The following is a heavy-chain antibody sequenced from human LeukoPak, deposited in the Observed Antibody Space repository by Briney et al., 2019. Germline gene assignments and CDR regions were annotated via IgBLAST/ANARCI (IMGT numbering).Heavy chain of an antibody. J-gene: IGHJ4*02. V-gene: IGHV3-23*01. Sequence: GGSLRLFCEVSGFTFSDSAMSWVRQASGRWLEWVSLISASGGNSYYADSVKGRFTVSRDSSKNTLHLQMNSLRAEDTAVYYCARDIELSCWGQGTLVTVSS. CDR3: ARDIELSC. D-gene: IGHD1-26*01. CDR2: ISASGGNS. CDR1: GFTFSDSA.